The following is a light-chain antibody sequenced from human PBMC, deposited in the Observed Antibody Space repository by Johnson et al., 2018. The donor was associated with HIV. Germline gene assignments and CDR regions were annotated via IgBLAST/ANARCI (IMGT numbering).Light chain of an antibody. CDR1: SSNIGNNY. V-gene: IGLV1-51*02. J-gene: IGLJ1*01. Sequence: QSVLTQPPSVSAAPGQKVTISCSGSSSNIGNNYVSWYQQFPGTAPKLLIYENTKRPSGIADRFSGSKSGTSATLGITGLQTGDEADYYCGTWDSSLSAPYGYGNGTKVTVL. CDR2: ENT. CDR3: GTWDSSLSAPYG.